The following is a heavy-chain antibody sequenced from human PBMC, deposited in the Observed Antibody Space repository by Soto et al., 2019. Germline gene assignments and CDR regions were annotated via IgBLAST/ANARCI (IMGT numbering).Heavy chain of an antibody. J-gene: IGHJ5*02. CDR2: IYYSGST. Sequence: QVQLQESGPGLVKPSQTLSLTCTVSGGSISSGGYYWSWIRQHPGKGLEWIGYIYYSGSTYYNPSLKSRVTISVDTSKNQFSLKLSSVTAVDTAVYYCARDTIQGGRWFDPWGQGTLVTVSS. CDR1: GGSISSGGYY. V-gene: IGHV4-31*03. D-gene: IGHD2-2*01. CDR3: ARDTIQGGRWFDP.